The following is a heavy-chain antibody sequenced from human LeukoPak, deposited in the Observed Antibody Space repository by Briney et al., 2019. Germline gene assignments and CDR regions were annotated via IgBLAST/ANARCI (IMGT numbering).Heavy chain of an antibody. CDR3: ARCIAAAGNDY. Sequence: GGSLRLSCAASGFTFSSYSRNWVRQAPGKGLEWVSSISSSSSYIYYADSVKGRFTISRDNAKNSLYLQMNSLRAEDTAVYYCARCIAAAGNDYWGQGTLVTVSS. CDR2: ISSSSSYI. V-gene: IGHV3-21*01. CDR1: GFTFSSYS. J-gene: IGHJ4*02. D-gene: IGHD6-13*01.